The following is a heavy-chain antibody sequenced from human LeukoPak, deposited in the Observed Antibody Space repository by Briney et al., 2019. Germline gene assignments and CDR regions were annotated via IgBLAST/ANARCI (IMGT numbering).Heavy chain of an antibody. J-gene: IGHJ4*02. D-gene: IGHD2-15*01. Sequence: SVKVSCKASGGTFSSYAISWVRQAPGQGLDWMGGIIPIFGTADYAQKFQGRVTITTDESTSTAYMELSSLRSEDTAVYYCASDDVGYCSGGSCYSLDYWGQGTLVTVSS. CDR3: ASDDVGYCSGGSCYSLDY. V-gene: IGHV1-69*05. CDR2: IIPIFGTA. CDR1: GGTFSSYA.